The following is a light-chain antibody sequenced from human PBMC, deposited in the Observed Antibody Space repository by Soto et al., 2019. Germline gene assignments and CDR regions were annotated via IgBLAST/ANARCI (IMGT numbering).Light chain of an antibody. CDR3: RQRTNGPPTWT. J-gene: IGKJ1*01. V-gene: IGKV3-11*01. CDR1: QSVSTY. CDR2: DAS. Sequence: EIVLTQSPAILSLSPGERATLSCRASQSVSTYLAWYQQRPGQAPRLLVYDASNRATDIPARFSGSGSGTAVTLTISNLAPEDFAVYYCRQRTNGPPTWTVGPGTKVEIK.